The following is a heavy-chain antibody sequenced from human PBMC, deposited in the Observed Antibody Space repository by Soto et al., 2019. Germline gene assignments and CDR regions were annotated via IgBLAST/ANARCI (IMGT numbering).Heavy chain of an antibody. Sequence: EVQLVESGGGLVKPGGSLRLSCAASGFTFSNAWMNWVRQAPGKGLEWVGRIKSKTDGGTTDYAAPVKGRFTISRDDSKNTLYLQMNSLKTEDTDVYYCTTASGIVVALGDAFDIWVQGTMVTVSS. CDR3: TTASGIVVALGDAFDI. CDR1: GFTFSNAW. D-gene: IGHD3-22*01. V-gene: IGHV3-15*07. CDR2: IKSKTDGGTT. J-gene: IGHJ3*02.